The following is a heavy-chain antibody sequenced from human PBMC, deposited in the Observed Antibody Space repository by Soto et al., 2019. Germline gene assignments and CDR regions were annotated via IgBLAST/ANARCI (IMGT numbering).Heavy chain of an antibody. V-gene: IGHV4-31*03. J-gene: IGHJ5*02. Sequence: QVQLQESGPGLVKPSQTLSLTCTVSGGSISSGGYYWSWIRQHPGKGLEWIGYIYYSGSTYYNPSLKSRVTISVDTSKNQFSLKLSSVTAEDTAVYYCARDHFLVYGDHQEHNWFDPWGQGTLVTVSS. D-gene: IGHD4-17*01. CDR2: IYYSGST. CDR3: ARDHFLVYGDHQEHNWFDP. CDR1: GGSISSGGYY.